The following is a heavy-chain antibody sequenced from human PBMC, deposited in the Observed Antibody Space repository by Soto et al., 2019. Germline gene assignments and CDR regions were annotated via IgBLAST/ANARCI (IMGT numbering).Heavy chain of an antibody. V-gene: IGHV1-8*01. Sequence: ASVKVSCKASGYTFTSYDINWVRQATGQGLEWMGWMNPNSGNTGYAQKFQGRVTMTRNTSLSTAYMELSSLRSEDTAMYYCARSGRIVYSNYEVNYYYYMDVWGKGTTVTVSS. CDR3: ARSGRIVYSNYEVNYYYYMDV. CDR2: MNPNSGNT. CDR1: GYTFTSYD. D-gene: IGHD4-4*01. J-gene: IGHJ6*03.